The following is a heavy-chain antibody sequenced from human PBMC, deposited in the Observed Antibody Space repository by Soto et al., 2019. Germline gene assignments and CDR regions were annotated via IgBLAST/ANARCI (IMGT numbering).Heavy chain of an antibody. Sequence: APGKGLVWVSRINSDGSSTSYADSVKGRLTISRDNAKNTLYLQMNSLRAEDTAVYYCAIRDSYYDSSGYFYYWVQVTLVTVS. D-gene: IGHD3-22*01. CDR3: AIRDSYYDSSGYFYY. J-gene: IGHJ4*02. CDR2: INSDGSST. V-gene: IGHV3-74*01.